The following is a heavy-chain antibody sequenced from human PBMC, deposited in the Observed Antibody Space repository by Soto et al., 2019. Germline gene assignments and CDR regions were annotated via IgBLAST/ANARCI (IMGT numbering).Heavy chain of an antibody. CDR2: ISSSSSTI. CDR3: ARDDYPYYDDSSGYHFDY. V-gene: IGHV3-48*01. D-gene: IGHD3-22*01. Sequence: PGGSLRLSCAASGFTFNTYNMNWVRQAPGKGLEWVSYISSSSSTIHYEEKVKRRFTISRDNDKNKMKLQINSMRVEDTAVYYCARDDYPYYDDSSGYHFDYWGQGT. CDR1: GFTFNTYN. J-gene: IGHJ4*02.